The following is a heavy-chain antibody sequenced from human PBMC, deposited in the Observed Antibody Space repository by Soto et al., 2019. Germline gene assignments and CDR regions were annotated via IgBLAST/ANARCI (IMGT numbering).Heavy chain of an antibody. J-gene: IGHJ6*02. Sequence: PGGSLRLSCAASGFTFSSYAMHWVRQAPGKGLEWVAVISYDGSNKYYADSVKGRFTISRDNSKNTLYLQMNSLRAEDTAVYYCAEDGADIVATILFPHYYYGMDVWGQGTTVNVSS. V-gene: IGHV3-30-3*01. D-gene: IGHD5-12*01. CDR2: ISYDGSNK. CDR1: GFTFSSYA. CDR3: AEDGADIVATILFPHYYYGMDV.